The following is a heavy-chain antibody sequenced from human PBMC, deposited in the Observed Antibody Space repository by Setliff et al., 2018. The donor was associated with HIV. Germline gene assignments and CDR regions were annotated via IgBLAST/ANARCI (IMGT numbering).Heavy chain of an antibody. D-gene: IGHD3-10*01. Sequence: GGSLRLSCAASGVTFSSYSMNWVRQAPGRGLEWLSYISSSSSTTYYADSVKGRFTISRDNSKDTVYLQMDNLRAEDTAVYYCAKDLHYYDTSYYRIYWYFEHWGRGTLVTVSS. J-gene: IGHJ2*01. CDR2: ISSSSSTT. CDR1: GVTFSSYS. CDR3: AKDLHYYDTSYYRIYWYFEH. V-gene: IGHV3-48*01.